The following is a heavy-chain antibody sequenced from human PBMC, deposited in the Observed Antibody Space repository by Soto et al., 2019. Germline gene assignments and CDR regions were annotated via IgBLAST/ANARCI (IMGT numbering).Heavy chain of an antibody. J-gene: IGHJ4*02. D-gene: IGHD1-26*01. CDR3: ARVGGVGAPPGTDF. Sequence: QLVQSGAEVKKPGSSVTISCKASGGTFSSYVISWLRQAPGQGLEWMGGVIPILGQAYYAPNLQGRVTITADDSTRTAYMELNRLTSADTAVYFCARVGGVGAPPGTDFWGQGTLVTVSS. CDR2: VIPILGQA. CDR1: GGTFSSYV. V-gene: IGHV1-69*01.